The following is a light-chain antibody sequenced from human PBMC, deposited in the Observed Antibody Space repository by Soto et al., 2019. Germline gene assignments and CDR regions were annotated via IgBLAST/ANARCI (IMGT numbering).Light chain of an antibody. Sequence: VLTQSPGTLSLSPGERATLSCRSSQSLTNSFMAWYQQKPGQAPRLLIYDTSSRASGIPDRFSGSGSGTDFTLTISRLETEDVAVFYCQQYGTSEIIFGQGTRLEI. CDR3: QQYGTSEII. J-gene: IGKJ5*01. CDR2: DTS. CDR1: QSLTNSF. V-gene: IGKV3-20*01.